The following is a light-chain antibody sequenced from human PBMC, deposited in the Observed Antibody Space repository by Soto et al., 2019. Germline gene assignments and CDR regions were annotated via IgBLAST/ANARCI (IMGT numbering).Light chain of an antibody. V-gene: IGKV1-5*03. CDR1: QSINGW. Sequence: DIQLTQSPSTLSASVGDRVTITCRASQSINGWLAWYQQKPGQAPNLLIYKASTLESGVPSRFSGSGSGTEFTLTVSSLQPDDFATYSCHQYHNVPRTCGQGTKVEI. CDR2: KAS. CDR3: HQYHNVPRT. J-gene: IGKJ1*01.